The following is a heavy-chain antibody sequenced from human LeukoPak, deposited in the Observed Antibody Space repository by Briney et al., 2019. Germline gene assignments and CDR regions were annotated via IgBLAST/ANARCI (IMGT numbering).Heavy chain of an antibody. J-gene: IGHJ5*01. V-gene: IGHV3-74*01. CDR2: VNGVGSEG. Sequence: GGSLRLSCAASGFTFNKYYIHWVRQAPGKGLVWVSRVNGVGSEGIYADSVKGRFSIFRDNAKNTVYLQMNSLTAEDTAMYYCVRDWDHYDFDSWGQGTLVTVA. CDR1: GFTFNKYY. CDR3: VRDWDHYDFDS. D-gene: IGHD3-16*01.